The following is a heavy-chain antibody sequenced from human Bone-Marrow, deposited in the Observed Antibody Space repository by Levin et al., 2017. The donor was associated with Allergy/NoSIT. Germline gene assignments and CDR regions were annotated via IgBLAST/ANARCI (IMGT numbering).Heavy chain of an antibody. V-gene: IGHV4-39*01. Sequence: SETLSLTCTVSGGSISSSSYYWGWIRQPPGKGLEWIGSIYYSGSTYYNPSLKSRVTISVYTSKNQFSLKLSSVTAADTAVYYCAARTRQWLPNFTYYFDYWGQGTLVTVSS. D-gene: IGHD6-19*01. CDR3: AARTRQWLPNFTYYFDY. J-gene: IGHJ4*02. CDR2: IYYSGST. CDR1: GGSISSSSYY.